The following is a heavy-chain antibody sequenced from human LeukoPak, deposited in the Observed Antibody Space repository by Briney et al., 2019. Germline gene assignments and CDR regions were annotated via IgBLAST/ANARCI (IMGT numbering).Heavy chain of an antibody. J-gene: IGHJ6*03. CDR1: GGTFSSYA. Sequence: ASVKVSCKASGGTFSSYAISWVRQAPGQGLEWMGGIIPIFGTANYAQKFQGRVTITADESTSTAYMELSSLRSEDTAVYYCARGPRITLVRGGQWYYYMDVWGKGTTVTISS. V-gene: IGHV1-69*01. CDR2: IIPIFGTA. CDR3: ARGPRITLVRGGQWYYYMDV. D-gene: IGHD3-10*01.